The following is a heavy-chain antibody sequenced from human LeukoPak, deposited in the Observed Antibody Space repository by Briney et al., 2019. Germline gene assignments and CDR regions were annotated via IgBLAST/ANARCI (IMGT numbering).Heavy chain of an antibody. CDR3: ARDYGDYELDY. J-gene: IGHJ4*02. CDR1: GFTFSSYE. Sequence: PGGSLRLSCAASGFTFSSYEMNWVHQAPGKGLEWVSYISSSGSTIYYADSVKGRFTISRDNAKNSLYLQMNSLRAEDTAVYYCARDYGDYELDYWGQGTLVTVSS. CDR2: ISSSGSTI. D-gene: IGHD4-17*01. V-gene: IGHV3-48*03.